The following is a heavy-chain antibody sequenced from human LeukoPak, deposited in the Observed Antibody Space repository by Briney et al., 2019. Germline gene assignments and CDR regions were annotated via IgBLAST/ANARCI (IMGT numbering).Heavy chain of an antibody. CDR3: ARDYYDSSGYSFDVFDI. V-gene: IGHV1-18*04. CDR2: ISPYNGKT. D-gene: IGHD3-22*01. Sequence: ASVKVSCKASGYIFTSYGISWVRQAPGQGLEWMGWISPYNGKTNYAQKFKGRVTMTTNTSTSTVYMELRRLRSDDTAVYYCARDYYDSSGYSFDVFDIWGQGTMVTVSS. J-gene: IGHJ3*02. CDR1: GYIFTSYG.